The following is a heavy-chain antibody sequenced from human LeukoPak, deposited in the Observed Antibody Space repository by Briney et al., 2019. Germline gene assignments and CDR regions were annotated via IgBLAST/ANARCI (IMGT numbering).Heavy chain of an antibody. Sequence: GGSLRLSCAASGFTFSSYAMSWVRQAPGKGLEWISAISGSGGSTYYADSVKGRFTISRDNSKNTLYLQMNSLRAEGTAVYYCAKDPQSYYDSSGYSIWGQGTMVTVSS. J-gene: IGHJ3*02. CDR2: ISGSGGST. D-gene: IGHD3-22*01. CDR1: GFTFSSYA. CDR3: AKDPQSYYDSSGYSI. V-gene: IGHV3-23*01.